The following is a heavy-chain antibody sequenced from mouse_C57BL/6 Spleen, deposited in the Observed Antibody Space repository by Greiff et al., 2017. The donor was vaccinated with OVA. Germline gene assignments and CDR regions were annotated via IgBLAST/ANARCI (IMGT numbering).Heavy chain of an antibody. CDR2: IDPETGGT. CDR1: GYTFTDYE. V-gene: IGHV1-15*01. CDR3: TRPDSSGYNYFDY. J-gene: IGHJ2*01. D-gene: IGHD3-2*02. Sequence: VKLMESGAELVRPGASVTLSCKASGYTFTDYEMHWVKQTPVHGLEWIGAIDPETGGTAYNQKFKGKAILTADKSSSTAYMELRSLTSEDSAVYYCTRPDSSGYNYFDYWGQGTTLTVSS.